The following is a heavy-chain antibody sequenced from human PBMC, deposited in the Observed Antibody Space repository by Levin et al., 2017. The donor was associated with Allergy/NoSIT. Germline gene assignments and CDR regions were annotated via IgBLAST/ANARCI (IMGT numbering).Heavy chain of an antibody. CDR3: ARGTPDIVLMVYAVDY. D-gene: IGHD2-8*01. V-gene: IGHV3-21*01. CDR1: GFTFSSYA. CDR2: ISSSGTYM. J-gene: IGHJ4*02. Sequence: KRGESLKISCAASGFTFSSYAMNWVRQAPGKGLEWVSSISSSGTYMYYADSVKGRFTISRDNAKNSLYLQMNSLRAEDTAVYYCARGTPDIVLMVYAVDYWGQGTLVTVSS.